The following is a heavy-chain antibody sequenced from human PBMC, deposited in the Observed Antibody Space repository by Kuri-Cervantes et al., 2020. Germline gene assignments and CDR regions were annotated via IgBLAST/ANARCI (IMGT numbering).Heavy chain of an antibody. J-gene: IGHJ5*02. V-gene: IGHV4-31*01. CDR2: IYYSGST. D-gene: IGHD2/OR15-2a*01. CDR3: ARADSKNWFDP. CDR1: GGSISSGGYY. Sequence: SETLSLTCTVSGGSISSGGYYWSWIRQHPGKGLEWIGYIYYSGSTYYNPSLKSLVTISVDTSKNQFSLKLSSVTAADTAVYYCARADSKNWFDPWGQGTPVTVSS.